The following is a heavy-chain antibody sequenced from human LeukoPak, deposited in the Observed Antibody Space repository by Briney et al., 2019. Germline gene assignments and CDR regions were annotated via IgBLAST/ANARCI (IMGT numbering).Heavy chain of an antibody. D-gene: IGHD3-3*01. CDR3: ARQGYDFWSGYYYYMDV. CDR2: INHRGST. CDR1: GGSFSGYY. Sequence: SETLSLTCAVYGGSFSGYYWSWIRQPPGKGLEWIGEINHRGSTNYNPSLKSRVTISVDTSKNQFSLKLSSVTAADTAVYYCARQGYDFWSGYYYYMDVWGKGTTVTVSS. J-gene: IGHJ6*03. V-gene: IGHV4-34*01.